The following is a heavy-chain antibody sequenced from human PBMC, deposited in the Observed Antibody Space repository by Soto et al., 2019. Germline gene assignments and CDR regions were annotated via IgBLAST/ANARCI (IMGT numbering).Heavy chain of an antibody. D-gene: IGHD6-13*01. CDR2: IYPGDSDT. V-gene: IGHV5-51*01. J-gene: IGHJ5*02. CDR1: GYSFTSYW. Sequence: EVQLVQSGAEVKKPGESLKISCKGSGYSFTSYWIGWVRQMPGKGLEWMGIIYPGDSDTRYSPSFQGKVTISADKSIGAGSMQLSRLKASDTAMYYCASSSMAAAGKDYNWFDPWGEGTVVTVSS. CDR3: ASSSMAAAGKDYNWFDP.